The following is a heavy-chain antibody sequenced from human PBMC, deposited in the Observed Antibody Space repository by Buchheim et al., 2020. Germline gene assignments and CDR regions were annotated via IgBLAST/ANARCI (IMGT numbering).Heavy chain of an antibody. Sequence: QVQLVESGGGVVQPGRSLRLSCAASGFTFSSYAMHWVRQAPGKGLEWVAVISYDGSNKYYADSVKGRFTISRDNSKNTLYLQMNSLRAEDTAVYYCAREGITMIPTYYFDYWGQGTL. V-gene: IGHV3-30-3*01. CDR3: AREGITMIPTYYFDY. J-gene: IGHJ4*02. D-gene: IGHD3-22*01. CDR1: GFTFSSYA. CDR2: ISYDGSNK.